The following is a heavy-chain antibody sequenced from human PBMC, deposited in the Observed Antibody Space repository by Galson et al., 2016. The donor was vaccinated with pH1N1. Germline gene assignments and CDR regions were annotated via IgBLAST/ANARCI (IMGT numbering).Heavy chain of an antibody. CDR3: AKEKWERGYTGNSPLDS. V-gene: IGHV3-30*02. J-gene: IGHJ4*02. D-gene: IGHD1-26*01. CDR2: VRFDGNSR. Sequence: SLRPSCAASGFTFRTYGVHWVRQAPGKGLEWVAGVRFDGNSRNYADSVKGRFSISRDNSKKTVSLQMNSLRAEDTARYYCAKEKWERGYTGNSPLDSWGQGTLVIVSS. CDR1: GFTFRTYG.